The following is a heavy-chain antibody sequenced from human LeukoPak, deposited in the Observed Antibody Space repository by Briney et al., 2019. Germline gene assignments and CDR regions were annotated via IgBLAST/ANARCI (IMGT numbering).Heavy chain of an antibody. CDR2: IRGSGGST. D-gene: IGHD2-15*01. CDR1: GFTFSSYA. V-gene: IGHV3-23*01. J-gene: IGHJ4*02. CDR3: AGEYSHCSGGSCYAGGDDY. Sequence: GGSLRLSCAASGFTFSSYAMSWVHQAPGKGLEWVSAIRGSGGSTYYADSVKGRFTISRDNSKNTLYLQMNSLRAEDTAVYYCAGEYSHCSGGSCYAGGDDYWGQGTLVTVSS.